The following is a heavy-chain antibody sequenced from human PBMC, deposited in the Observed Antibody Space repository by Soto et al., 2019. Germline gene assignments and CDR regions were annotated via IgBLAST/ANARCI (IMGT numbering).Heavy chain of an antibody. CDR3: ARSIMVVTAIDY. CDR2: INAGDGNT. Sequence: ASVKVSCKASGYTFTGYYMHWVRQAPGQGLEWMGWINAGDGNTKYSQKFQGRVTITRDTSASTAYMELSSLRSEDTAVYYCARSIMVVTAIDYWGKGTLVTLSS. CDR1: GYTFTGYY. D-gene: IGHD2-21*02. J-gene: IGHJ4*02. V-gene: IGHV1-3*01.